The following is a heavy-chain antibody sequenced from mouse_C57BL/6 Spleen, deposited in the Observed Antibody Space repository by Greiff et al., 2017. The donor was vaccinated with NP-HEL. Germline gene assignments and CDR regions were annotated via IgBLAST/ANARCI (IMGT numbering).Heavy chain of an antibody. D-gene: IGHD2-2*01. CDR1: GFSFNTYA. V-gene: IGHV10-1*01. Sequence: EVKVVESGGGLVQPKGSLKLSCAASGFSFNTYAMNWVRQAPGQGLEWVARIRSKSNNYATYYADSVKDRFTISRDDSESMLYLQMNNLKTEDTAMYYCVRYGYDAFDYWGQGTTLTVSS. J-gene: IGHJ2*01. CDR2: IRSKSNNYAT. CDR3: VRYGYDAFDY.